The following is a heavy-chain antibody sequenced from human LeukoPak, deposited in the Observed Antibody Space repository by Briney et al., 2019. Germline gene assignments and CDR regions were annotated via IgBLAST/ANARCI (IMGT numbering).Heavy chain of an antibody. Sequence: GGSLRLSCAASGFTFSSDAMSWVRQAPGKGLEWVLGISGSGGDTHYADSVKGRFTISRDNSKNTLYLQMNSLRVEDTAVYYCAKVPYGSGSYSTLDYWGQGTLVTVSS. V-gene: IGHV3-23*01. CDR3: AKVPYGSGSYSTLDY. J-gene: IGHJ4*02. CDR1: GFTFSSDA. CDR2: ISGSGGDT. D-gene: IGHD3-10*01.